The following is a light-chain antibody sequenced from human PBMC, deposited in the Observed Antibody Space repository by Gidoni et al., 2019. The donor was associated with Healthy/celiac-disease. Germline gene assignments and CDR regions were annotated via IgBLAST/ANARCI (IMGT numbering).Light chain of an antibody. CDR1: QSVSSN. J-gene: IGKJ1*01. CDR3: QQYNNWPPSPQGA. CDR2: GAS. Sequence: EIVMTQSPATLSVSPGERATLSCRASQSVSSNLAWYQQKPGQAPRLLIYGASTRATGIPARFSGSGSGTEFTLTISSLQSEDFAVYYCQQYNNWPPSPQGAFGQGTKVEIK. V-gene: IGKV3-15*01.